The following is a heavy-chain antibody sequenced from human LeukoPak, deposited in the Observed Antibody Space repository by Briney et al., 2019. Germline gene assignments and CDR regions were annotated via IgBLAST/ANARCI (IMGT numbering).Heavy chain of an antibody. CDR1: GGSISSYY. V-gene: IGHV4-4*07. CDR2: IYTSGST. CDR3: ARDYYDSSGYYYYYYYVDV. J-gene: IGHJ6*03. D-gene: IGHD3-22*01. Sequence: SETLSLTCTVSGGSISSYYWSWIRQPAGKGLEWIGRIYTSGSTNYNPSLKSRVTMSVDTSKNQFSLKLSSVTAADTAVYYCARDYYDSSGYYYYYYYVDVWGKGTTVTVSS.